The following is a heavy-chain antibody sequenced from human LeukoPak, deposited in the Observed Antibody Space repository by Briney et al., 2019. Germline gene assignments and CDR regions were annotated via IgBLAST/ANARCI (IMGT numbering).Heavy chain of an antibody. V-gene: IGHV1-2*02. CDR1: GYTFTGYY. Sequence: GASVKVSCKASGYTFTGYYMHWVRQAPGQGLEWMGWINPNSGGTNYAQKFQGRVTMTRDTSISTAYMGLSRLRSDDTAVYYCARPPRRIAAAGTESRYFDYWGQGTLVTVSS. J-gene: IGHJ4*02. D-gene: IGHD6-13*01. CDR2: INPNSGGT. CDR3: ARPPRRIAAAGTESRYFDY.